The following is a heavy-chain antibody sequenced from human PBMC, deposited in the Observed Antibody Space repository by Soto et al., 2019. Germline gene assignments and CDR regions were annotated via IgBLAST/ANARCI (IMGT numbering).Heavy chain of an antibody. D-gene: IGHD2-15*01. CDR1: GYTFTGYY. J-gene: IGHJ3*02. CDR3: TRGGVVVAATSLLI. V-gene: IGHV1-2*04. Sequence: ASVKVSCKASGYTFTGYYMHWVRQAPGQGLEWMGWINPNSGGTNYAQKFQGWVTMTRDTSISTAYMELSRLRSDDTAVYYCTRGGVVVAATSLLIWGQGTMVTVSS. CDR2: INPNSGGT.